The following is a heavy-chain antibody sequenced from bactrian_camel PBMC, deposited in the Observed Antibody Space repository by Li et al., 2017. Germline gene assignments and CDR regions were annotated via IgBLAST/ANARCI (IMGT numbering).Heavy chain of an antibody. CDR3: AADTTVGRWNLFLASQWNY. CDR1: GDIPSRYC. D-gene: IGHD1*01. V-gene: IGHV3-3*01. Sequence: HVQLVESGGGPVQAGGSLRLSCTISGDIPSRYCVAWFRQGQGKEREHVARVQSIDFRPYYANSVEGRFSISRDNADNTLHLEMNSLKPEETAIYYCAADTTVGRWNLFLASQWNYWGQGTQVTVS. J-gene: IGHJ4*01. CDR2: VQSIDFRP.